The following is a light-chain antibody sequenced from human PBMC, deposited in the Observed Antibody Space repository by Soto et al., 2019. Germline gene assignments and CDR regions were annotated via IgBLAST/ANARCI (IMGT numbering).Light chain of an antibody. CDR2: EVT. J-gene: IGLJ2*01. CDR3: CSHAGTTTWV. Sequence: QSPLTQPASVSGSPGQSITISCTGTSSDVGSHNFVSWYQQRPGKAPKLMIFEVTKRPSGVSSRFSASKSGNTASLTISGVQAEDEADYYCCSHAGTTTWVFGGGTKHTVL. CDR1: SSDVGSHNF. V-gene: IGLV2-23*02.